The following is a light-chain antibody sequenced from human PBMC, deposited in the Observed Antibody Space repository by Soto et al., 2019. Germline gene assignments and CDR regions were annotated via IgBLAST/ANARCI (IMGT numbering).Light chain of an antibody. CDR2: GAS. CDR3: QQYANWPKT. Sequence: EIVMTQSPATLSVSPGERATLSCRASQSVSSNLAWYQQKPGQAPRLLIYGASTRAAGVPARFSGSGSGTEFTLTISSLQSADIAVYFCQQYANWPKTFGQGTKVDIK. V-gene: IGKV3-15*01. J-gene: IGKJ1*01. CDR1: QSVSSN.